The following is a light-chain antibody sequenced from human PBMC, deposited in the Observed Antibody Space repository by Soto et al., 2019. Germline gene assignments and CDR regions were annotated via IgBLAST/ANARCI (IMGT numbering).Light chain of an antibody. CDR3: QQYNNWPRT. CDR2: DAS. V-gene: IGKV3-11*01. CDR1: QSVRSY. J-gene: IGKJ1*01. Sequence: EIVLTQSPATLSLSPGERATLSCRASQSVRSYLAWYQQKPGQAPRLLIYDASNRATGIPARFSGSGSGTEFTLTISSLQSEDSAVYYCQQYNNWPRTFGQGTNVDIK.